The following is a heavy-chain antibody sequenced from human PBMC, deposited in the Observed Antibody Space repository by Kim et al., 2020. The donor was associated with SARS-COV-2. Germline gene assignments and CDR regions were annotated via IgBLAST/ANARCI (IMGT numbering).Heavy chain of an antibody. D-gene: IGHD3-3*01. Sequence: SETLSLTCAVYGGSFSGYYWSWIRQPPGKGLEWIGEINHSGSTNYNPSLKSRVTISVDTSKNQFSLKLSSVTAADTAVYYCARGGGRFSHRPHKNWFDPWGQGTLVTVSS. CDR1: GGSFSGYY. V-gene: IGHV4-34*01. CDR2: INHSGST. J-gene: IGHJ5*02. CDR3: ARGGGRFSHRPHKNWFDP.